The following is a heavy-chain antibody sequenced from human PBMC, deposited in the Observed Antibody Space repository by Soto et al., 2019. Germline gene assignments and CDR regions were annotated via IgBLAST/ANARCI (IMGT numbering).Heavy chain of an antibody. J-gene: IGHJ4*02. D-gene: IGHD3-16*02. CDR2: INAGNGNT. CDR1: GYTFTSYA. Sequence: GASVKVSCKASGYTFTSYAMHWVRQAPGQRLEWMGWINAGNGNTKYSQKFQGRVTITRDTSASTAYMELSSLRSEDTAVYYCARAYIWGSYRYLFDYWGQGTLVTVSS. CDR3: ARAYIWGSYRYLFDY. V-gene: IGHV1-3*01.